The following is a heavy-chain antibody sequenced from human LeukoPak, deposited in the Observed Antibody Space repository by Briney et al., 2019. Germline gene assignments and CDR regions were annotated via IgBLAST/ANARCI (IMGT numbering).Heavy chain of an antibody. CDR1: GGTFSGYY. CDR3: ARGQTFYGMDV. V-gene: IGHV4-34*01. Sequence: SETLSLTCAVYGGTFSGYYWSWIRQPPGKGLEWIGEIKHSGSTNYNPYLKSRGTISVDKSKNQFSLKLSSVTAADTAVYYCARGQTFYGMDVWGKGTTVTVSS. J-gene: IGHJ6*04. CDR2: IKHSGST.